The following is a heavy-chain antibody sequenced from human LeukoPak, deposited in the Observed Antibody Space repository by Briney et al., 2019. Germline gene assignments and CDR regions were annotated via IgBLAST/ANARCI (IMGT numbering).Heavy chain of an antibody. V-gene: IGHV4-59*01. J-gene: IGHJ6*02. D-gene: IGHD2-8*01. CDR2: IYYSGST. Sequence: SETLSLTCTVSGSSISSYYWSWIRQPPGKGLEWIGYIYYSGSTNYNPSLKSRVTISVDTSKSQFSLKVSSVTAADTAVYFCAREGVLPRRVGLDVWGQGTMVTVSS. CDR1: GSSISSYY. CDR3: AREGVLPRRVGLDV.